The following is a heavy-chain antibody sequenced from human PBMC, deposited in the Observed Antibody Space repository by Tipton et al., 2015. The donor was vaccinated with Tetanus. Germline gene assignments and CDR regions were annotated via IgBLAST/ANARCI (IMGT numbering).Heavy chain of an antibody. CDR1: GFTFISYA. D-gene: IGHD3-3*01. V-gene: IGHV3-30*04. CDR2: ISFDGSNK. Sequence: SLRLSCAASGFTFISYAMHWVRQAPGEGLEWVAVISFDGSNKFYADSVKGRFTISRDDSKNTVYLQMNSLRAEDTAVYYCARDQSPGYDFWSGYLAPSDYWGQGTPVTV. CDR3: ARDQSPGYDFWSGYLAPSDY. J-gene: IGHJ4*02.